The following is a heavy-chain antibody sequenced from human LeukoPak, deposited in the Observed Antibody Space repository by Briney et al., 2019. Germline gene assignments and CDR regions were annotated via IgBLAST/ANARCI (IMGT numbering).Heavy chain of an antibody. CDR3: ARGRKNYFDY. D-gene: IGHD3-10*01. V-gene: IGHV4-39*07. CDR2: IYYSGST. CDR1: GGSISSSSYY. J-gene: IGHJ4*02. Sequence: PSETLSLTCTVSGGSISSSSYYWGWIHQPPGKGLEWIGSIYYSGSTYYNPSLKSRVTISVDTSKNQFSLKLSSVTAADTAVYYCARGRKNYFDYWGQGTLVTVSS.